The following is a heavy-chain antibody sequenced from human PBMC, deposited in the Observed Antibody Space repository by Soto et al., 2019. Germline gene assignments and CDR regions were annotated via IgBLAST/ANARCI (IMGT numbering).Heavy chain of an antibody. CDR3: ASPGLGVQQLVLRPLDY. CDR1: GGTFSSYA. CDR2: IIPIFGTA. D-gene: IGHD6-13*01. J-gene: IGHJ4*02. Sequence: GASVKVSCKASGGTFSSYAISWVRQAPGQGLEWMGGIIPIFGTANYAQKFQGRVTITADESTSTAYMELSSLRSEDTAVYYCASPGLGVQQLVLRPLDYWGQGTLVTVSS. V-gene: IGHV1-69*13.